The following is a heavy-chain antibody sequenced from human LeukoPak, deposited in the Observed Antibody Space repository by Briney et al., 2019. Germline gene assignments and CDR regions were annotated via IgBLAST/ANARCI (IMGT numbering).Heavy chain of an antibody. V-gene: IGHV1-69*05. CDR2: IIPIFGTA. CDR3: ARDGPKSSMIVVVHYGMDV. D-gene: IGHD3-22*01. Sequence: SVKVSCKASGGTFSSYAISWVRQAPGQGLEWMGGIIPIFGTANYAQKFQGRVTMTRDTSTSTVYMELSSLRSEDTAVYYCARDGPKSSMIVVVHYGMDVWGQGTTVTVSS. CDR1: GGTFSSYA. J-gene: IGHJ6*02.